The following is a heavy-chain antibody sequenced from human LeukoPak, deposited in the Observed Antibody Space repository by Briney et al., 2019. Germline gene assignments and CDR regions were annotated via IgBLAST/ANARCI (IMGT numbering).Heavy chain of an antibody. CDR1: GFAFSVYA. D-gene: IGHD4-23*01. Sequence: GGSLRLSCAASGFAFSVYAMSWLRQPPGKGLEWVSYISSSGSTIYYADSVKGRFTISRDNAKNSLYLQMNSLRAEDTALYYCARWYYGGKPTYYYYYGMDVWGQGTTVTVSS. J-gene: IGHJ6*02. CDR3: ARWYYGGKPTYYYYYGMDV. V-gene: IGHV3-11*01. CDR2: ISSSGSTI.